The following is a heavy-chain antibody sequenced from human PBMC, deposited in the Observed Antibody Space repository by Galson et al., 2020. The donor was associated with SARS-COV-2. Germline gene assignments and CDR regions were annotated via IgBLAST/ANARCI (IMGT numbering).Heavy chain of an antibody. Sequence: GGSLRLSCAASGFTFSSYAMHWVRQAPGKGLEWVAVISYDGSNKYYADSVKGRFTISRDNSKNTLYLQMNSLRAEDTAVYYCAGELLSHFDYWGQGTLVTVSS. J-gene: IGHJ4*02. CDR2: ISYDGSNK. V-gene: IGHV3-30*04. CDR3: AGELLSHFDY. D-gene: IGHD3-10*01. CDR1: GFTFSSYA.